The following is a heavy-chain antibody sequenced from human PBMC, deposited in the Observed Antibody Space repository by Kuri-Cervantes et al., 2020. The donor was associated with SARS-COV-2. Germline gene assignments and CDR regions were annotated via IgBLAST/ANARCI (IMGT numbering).Heavy chain of an antibody. J-gene: IGHJ2*01. CDR2: INHSGST. CDR1: GGSFSGYY. Sequence: SETLSLTCAVYGGSFSGYYWSWIRQPPGKGLEWIGEINHSGSTNYNPSLKSRVTISVDTSKNQFPLKLSSVTAADTAVYYCARGRIGYSSGWSYWYFDLWGRGTLVTVSS. CDR3: ARGRIGYSSGWSYWYFDL. D-gene: IGHD6-19*01. V-gene: IGHV4-34*01.